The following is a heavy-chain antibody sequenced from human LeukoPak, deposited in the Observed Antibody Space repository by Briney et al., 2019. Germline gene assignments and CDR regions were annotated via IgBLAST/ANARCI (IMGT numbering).Heavy chain of an antibody. V-gene: IGHV1-18*04. J-gene: IGHJ5*02. CDR1: GYSFTSYY. CDR2: ISAYNGNT. CDR3: GRDPSYDSSGYPNWFDP. Sequence: ASVKVSCKASGYSFTSYYMHWVRQATGQGLEWMGWISAYNGNTNYAQQLQGRVTMTTDPSTRPAYMELRSLRSDDTAVYYCGRDPSYDSSGYPNWFDPWGQGNLVTVSS. D-gene: IGHD3-22*01.